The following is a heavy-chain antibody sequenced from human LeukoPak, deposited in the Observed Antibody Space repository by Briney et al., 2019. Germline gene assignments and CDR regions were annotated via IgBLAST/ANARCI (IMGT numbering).Heavy chain of an antibody. CDR3: ARDRPYYDILTGYYNGWFDP. V-gene: IGHV4-38-2*02. CDR1: GYSISSGYY. Sequence: SETLSLTCTVSGYSISSGYYWGWIRQPPGKGLEWIGSIYHSGSTYYNPSLKSRVTISVDTSKNQFSLKLSSVTAADTAVYYCARDRPYYDILTGYYNGWFDPWGQGTLVTVSS. J-gene: IGHJ5*02. CDR2: IYHSGST. D-gene: IGHD3-9*01.